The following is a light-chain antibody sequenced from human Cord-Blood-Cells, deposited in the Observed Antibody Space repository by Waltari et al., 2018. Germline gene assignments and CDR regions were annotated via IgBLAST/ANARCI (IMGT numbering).Light chain of an antibody. CDR1: ALPKQY. CDR2: KDS. Sequence: GDALPKQYAYWYQQKPGQAPVLVIYKDSERPSGIPERFSGSSSGTTVTLTISGVQAEDEADYYCQSADSSGTYVFGTGTKVTVL. V-gene: IGLV3-25*03. CDR3: QSADSSGTYV. J-gene: IGLJ1*01.